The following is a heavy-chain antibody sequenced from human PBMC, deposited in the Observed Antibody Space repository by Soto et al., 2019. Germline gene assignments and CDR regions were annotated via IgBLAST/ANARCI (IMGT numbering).Heavy chain of an antibody. J-gene: IGHJ4*02. CDR3: ARHGSN. CDR2: IYYSGIT. Sequence: SETLSLTCTFSCVSIINSSYYWGWIRRPPGKGLEWIGTIYYSGITYYNPSLKSRVTISVDTSKNQFSLKLTSVTAADTAVYYCARHGSNWGQGTLVTVSS. V-gene: IGHV4-39*01. CDR1: CVSIINSSYY.